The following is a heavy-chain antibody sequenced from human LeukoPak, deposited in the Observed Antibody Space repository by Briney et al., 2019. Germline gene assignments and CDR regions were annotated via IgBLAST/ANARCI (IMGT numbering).Heavy chain of an antibody. CDR3: AMYVWGSVRRWRNWFDP. V-gene: IGHV1-69*13. CDR2: IIPVLGAA. Sequence: GASVTVSCKASGGFLNTHAITWVRQAPGEGLEWLGGIIPVLGAAHSAQSFQGRVTITADESTSTAYMEMSSLRSEDTAVYYCAMYVWGSVRRWRNWFDPWGQGTLVTVSS. CDR1: GGFLNTHA. D-gene: IGHD3-16*01. J-gene: IGHJ5*02.